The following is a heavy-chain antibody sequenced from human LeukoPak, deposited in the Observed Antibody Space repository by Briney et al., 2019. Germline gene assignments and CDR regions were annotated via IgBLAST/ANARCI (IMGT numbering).Heavy chain of an antibody. V-gene: IGHV4-61*08. D-gene: IGHD5-18*01. CDR1: GGSISSGGYS. Sequence: PSETLSLTCTVSGGSISSGGYSWSWIRQHPGKGLEWIGYIYYSGSTNYNPSLKSRVTISVDTSKNQFSLKLSSVTAADTAVYYCARDSRKGYSYGYRTDAFDIWGQGTMVTVSS. J-gene: IGHJ3*02. CDR3: ARDSRKGYSYGYRTDAFDI. CDR2: IYYSGST.